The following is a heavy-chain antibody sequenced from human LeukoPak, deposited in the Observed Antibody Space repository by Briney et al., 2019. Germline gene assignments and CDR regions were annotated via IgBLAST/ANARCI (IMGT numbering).Heavy chain of an antibody. V-gene: IGHV3-15*01. CDR3: TAGTGYSDHDY. Sequence: GGSLRLSCAASGFTFNNAWMSWVRQAPGKGLEWVGRIKSKTNDETTDYATPVKGRFTISRDDSKNTLYLQMNSLKTEATAVYYCTAGTGYSDHDYWGQGTLVTVSS. J-gene: IGHJ4*02. CDR1: GFTFNNAW. D-gene: IGHD5-12*01. CDR2: IKSKTNDETT.